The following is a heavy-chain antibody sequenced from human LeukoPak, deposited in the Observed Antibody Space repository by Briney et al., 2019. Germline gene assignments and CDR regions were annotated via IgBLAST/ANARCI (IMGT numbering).Heavy chain of an antibody. CDR3: ARDLNY. Sequence: GGSLRPSCLASGFTFSSYWMHWVRQAPGKGLVWVSRIFGDGSSTSYADSVKGRFTISRDNAKNTLYLQMNSLRAEDTAVYYCARDLNYWGQGTLVTVSS. CDR2: IFGDGSST. CDR1: GFTFSSYW. J-gene: IGHJ4*02. V-gene: IGHV3-74*01.